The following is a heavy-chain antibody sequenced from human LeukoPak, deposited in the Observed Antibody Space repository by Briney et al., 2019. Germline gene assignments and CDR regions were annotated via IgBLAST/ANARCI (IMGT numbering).Heavy chain of an antibody. Sequence: PSETLSLTCTVSGGSISSYYWSWIRQPPGKGLEWIGYIYYSGSTNYNPSLKSRVTISVDTSKNQFSLKPSSVTAADTAVYYCARQTGGWFDPWGQGTLVTVSS. V-gene: IGHV4-59*01. CDR1: GGSISSYY. CDR3: ARQTGGWFDP. D-gene: IGHD1-1*01. CDR2: IYYSGST. J-gene: IGHJ5*02.